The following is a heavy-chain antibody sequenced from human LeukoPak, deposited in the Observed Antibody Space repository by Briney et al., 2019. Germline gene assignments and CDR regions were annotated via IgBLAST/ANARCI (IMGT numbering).Heavy chain of an antibody. CDR3: ARDRGGYCSGGSCTDFDY. J-gene: IGHJ4*02. CDR1: GYTFTGYY. CDR2: INPNSGGT. V-gene: IGHV1-2*02. Sequence: ASVKVSCKASGYTFTGYYMHWVRQAPGQGLEWMGVINPNSGGTNYAQKFKGRVTMTRDRSISTAYMELSRLRSDDTAVYHCARDRGGYCSGGSCTDFDYWGQGTLVTVSS. D-gene: IGHD2-15*01.